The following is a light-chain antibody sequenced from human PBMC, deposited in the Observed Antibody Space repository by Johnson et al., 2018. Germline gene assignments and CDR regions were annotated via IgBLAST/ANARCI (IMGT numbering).Light chain of an antibody. CDR2: ENN. CDR1: SSNIGNNY. CDR3: GTWDSSLRAGNV. V-gene: IGLV1-51*02. J-gene: IGLJ1*01. Sequence: QSVLTQPPSVSAAPGQKVTISCSGSSSNIGNNYVSWYQQLPGTAPNLLIYENNKRPSGIPDRFSGPKSGPSATLGITGLQTGDEADYYCGTWDSSLRAGNVFGTGTKVTVL.